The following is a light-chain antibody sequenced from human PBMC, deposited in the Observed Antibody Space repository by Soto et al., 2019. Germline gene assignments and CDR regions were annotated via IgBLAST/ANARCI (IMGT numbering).Light chain of an antibody. V-gene: IGLV2-14*01. J-gene: IGLJ2*01. Sequence: QSALTQPASVSGSPGQSITISCTGTSSDVGGYNYVSWYQQHPGKAPKLMIYDVSNRPSGVSNRFSGSKSGNTASLTISGLQAEDDADYYCSSYTSSSTLVVFVGGTKLTVL. CDR1: SSDVGGYNY. CDR2: DVS. CDR3: SSYTSSSTLVV.